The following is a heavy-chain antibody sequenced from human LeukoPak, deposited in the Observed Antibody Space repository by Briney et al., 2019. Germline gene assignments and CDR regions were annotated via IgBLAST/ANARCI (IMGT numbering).Heavy chain of an antibody. CDR1: GGTFSSYA. J-gene: IGHJ3*02. D-gene: IGHD2-15*01. V-gene: IGHV1-69*01. CDR2: IIPVFGTA. Sequence: SVKVSCKASGGTFSSYAISWVRQAPGQGLEWMGGIIPVFGTANYAQKFQGRVTITADESTSTAYMELSSLRSEDTAVYYCARDRVVGLGVDNAFDIWGHGTMVTVSS. CDR3: ARDRVVGLGVDNAFDI.